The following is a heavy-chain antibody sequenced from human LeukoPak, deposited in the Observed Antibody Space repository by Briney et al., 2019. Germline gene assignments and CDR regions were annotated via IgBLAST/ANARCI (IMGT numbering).Heavy chain of an antibody. CDR1: GFTLSSNS. D-gene: IGHD3-10*01. Sequence: GGSLRLSCAASGFTLSSNSMTWVRQTPGKGLEWVSGISGSGDSTFYADSVKGRFTISRDNSRNTLYLQMSSLRPEDTAVYYCTKWSGFGDDWGQGTLVTVSS. V-gene: IGHV3-23*01. CDR2: ISGSGDST. CDR3: TKWSGFGDD. J-gene: IGHJ4*02.